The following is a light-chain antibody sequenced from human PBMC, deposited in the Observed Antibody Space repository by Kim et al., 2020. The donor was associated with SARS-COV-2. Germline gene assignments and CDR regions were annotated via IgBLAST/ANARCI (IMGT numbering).Light chain of an antibody. CDR2: QDS. J-gene: IGLJ3*02. V-gene: IGLV3-1*01. CDR1: KLGDKY. Sequence: SVSPGQTASITCSGDKLGDKYACWYQQKPGQSPVLVIYQDSKRPSGIPERFPGSNSGNTATLTISGTQAMDEADYYCQAWDSSTWVFGGGTQLTVL. CDR3: QAWDSSTWV.